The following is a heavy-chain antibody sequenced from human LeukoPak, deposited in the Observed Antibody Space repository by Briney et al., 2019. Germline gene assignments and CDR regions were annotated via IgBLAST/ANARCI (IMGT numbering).Heavy chain of an antibody. CDR1: GFSFSTYW. D-gene: IGHD2-15*01. V-gene: IGHV3-48*04. J-gene: IGHJ6*04. Sequence: GGSLRLSCAASGFSFSTYWMSWVRQAPGKGLEWVSYISSSGSTIYYADSVKGRFTISRDNAKNSLYLQMNSLRAEDTAVYYCARLVVAANYGMDVWGKGTTVTVSS. CDR3: ARLVVAANYGMDV. CDR2: ISSSGSTI.